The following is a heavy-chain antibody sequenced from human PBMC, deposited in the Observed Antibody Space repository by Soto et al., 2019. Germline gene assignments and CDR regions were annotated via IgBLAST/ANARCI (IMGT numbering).Heavy chain of an antibody. Sequence: GGSLRLSCAASGFTFSSYSMNWVRQAPGKGLEWVSYISSSSSTIYYADSVKGRFTISRDNAKNSLYLQMNSLRAEDTAVYYCATRGYDTGYWGQGTLVTVSS. J-gene: IGHJ4*02. CDR1: GFTFSSYS. D-gene: IGHD5-12*01. CDR3: ATRGYDTGY. V-gene: IGHV3-48*01. CDR2: ISSSSSTI.